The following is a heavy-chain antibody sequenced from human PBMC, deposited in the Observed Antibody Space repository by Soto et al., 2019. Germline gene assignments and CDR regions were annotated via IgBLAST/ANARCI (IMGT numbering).Heavy chain of an antibody. CDR3: ARGQQLAIEY. D-gene: IGHD6-13*01. Sequence: QVQLVQSGAEVKKPGSSVKVSCKAYGGTFSSYTISWVRQAPGQGLEWMGRIIPILGIANYAQKFQGRVTITADKSTSTAYMELSSLRSDDPAVYYCARGQQLAIEYWCQGTLVTVSS. CDR1: GGTFSSYT. J-gene: IGHJ4*02. V-gene: IGHV1-69*02. CDR2: IIPILGIA.